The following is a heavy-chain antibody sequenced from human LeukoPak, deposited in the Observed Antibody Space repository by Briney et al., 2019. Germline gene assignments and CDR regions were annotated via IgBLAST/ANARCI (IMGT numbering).Heavy chain of an antibody. CDR3: AKDPFDY. CDR2: MSYDGSNK. Sequence: TGGSLGLSCAASGFTFSSYGMHWVRQAPGKGLEWVAVMSYDGSNKYYADSVKGRFTISRDNSKNTLYLQMNSLRAEDTAVYYCAKDPFDYWGQGTLVTVSS. J-gene: IGHJ4*02. CDR1: GFTFSSYG. V-gene: IGHV3-30*18.